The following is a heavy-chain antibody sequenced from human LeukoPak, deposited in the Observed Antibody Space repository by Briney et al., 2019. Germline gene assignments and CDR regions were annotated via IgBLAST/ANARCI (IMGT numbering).Heavy chain of an antibody. D-gene: IGHD1-26*01. CDR1: GGSISSYY. J-gene: IGHJ4*02. CDR3: ARQHRSGSYFFDY. Sequence: PSETLSLTCTVSGGSISSYYWSWIRQPPGKGLEWIGYIYYSGSTNYNPSLKSRFTISVDTSKNQFSLKLSSVTAADTAVYYCARQHRSGSYFFDYWGQGTLVTVSS. CDR2: IYYSGST. V-gene: IGHV4-59*08.